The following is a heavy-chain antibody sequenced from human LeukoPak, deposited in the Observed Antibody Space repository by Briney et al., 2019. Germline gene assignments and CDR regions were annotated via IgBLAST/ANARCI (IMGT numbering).Heavy chain of an antibody. CDR3: ARDPYYGGNSAYYYYMDV. Sequence: ASVKVSCKASGYTFTSYDINWVRQATGQGLEWMGWMNPNSGNTGYAQKFQGRVTITRNTSISTAYMELSSLRSEDTAVYYCARDPYYGGNSAYYYYMDVWGKGTTVTVSS. CDR2: MNPNSGNT. V-gene: IGHV1-8*03. J-gene: IGHJ6*03. CDR1: GYTFTSYD. D-gene: IGHD4-23*01.